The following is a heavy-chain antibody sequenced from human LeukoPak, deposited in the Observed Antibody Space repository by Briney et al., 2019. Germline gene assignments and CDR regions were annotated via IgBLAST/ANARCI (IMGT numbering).Heavy chain of an antibody. D-gene: IGHD6-13*01. CDR3: ARRAMKYSSGWYVNNWFDP. Sequence: GESLKISCKGSGYSFTSYWIGWVRQMPGKGLEWMGIIYPGDSDTRYSPSFQGQVTISADKSISTAYLQWSSLKASDTAMYYCARRAMKYSSGWYVNNWFDPWGQGTLVTVSS. V-gene: IGHV5-51*01. CDR1: GYSFTSYW. J-gene: IGHJ5*02. CDR2: IYPGDSDT.